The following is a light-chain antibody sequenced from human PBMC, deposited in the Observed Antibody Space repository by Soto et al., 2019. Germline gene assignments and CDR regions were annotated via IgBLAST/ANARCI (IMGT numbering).Light chain of an antibody. CDR2: AAS. V-gene: IGKV1-8*01. Sequence: AIRMTQSPSSLYASTGDSVTITCRASQGISSYLAWYQQKPGKAPKLLIYAASTLQSGDPSRFSGSGSGTDFTLTISCLQSEDFATYYCQQYYSYPPTFGQGTKVEIK. CDR1: QGISSY. J-gene: IGKJ1*01. CDR3: QQYYSYPPT.